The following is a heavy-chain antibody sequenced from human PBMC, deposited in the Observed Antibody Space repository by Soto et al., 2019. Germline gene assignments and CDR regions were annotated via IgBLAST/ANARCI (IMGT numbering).Heavy chain of an antibody. CDR3: ARLRAGRTICGVVKDGHYYGMDV. J-gene: IGHJ6*02. Sequence: ESLWIACKGSGYSFNSYWISWVRQMPGIGMDWMGRIDPSDSYTNYSPSFQGHVTISADKSISTAYLQWSSLKASDTAMYYCARLRAGRTICGVVKDGHYYGMDVWGQGTTVTVSS. D-gene: IGHD3-3*01. CDR2: IDPSDSYT. V-gene: IGHV5-10-1*01. CDR1: GYSFNSYW.